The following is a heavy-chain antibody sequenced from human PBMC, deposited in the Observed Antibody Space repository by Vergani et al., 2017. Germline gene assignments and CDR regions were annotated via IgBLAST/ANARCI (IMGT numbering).Heavy chain of an antibody. CDR2: IRSKANSYAT. J-gene: IGHJ6*03. CDR1: GFTFSGSA. Sequence: EVQLVESGGGLVQPGGSLKLSCEASGFTFSGSAMHWVRQASGKGLEWVGRIRSKANSYATAYAASVKGRFTISRDDSKNTAYLQMNSLKTDDTAVYYCTRPKAKVGYYYYMDVWGKGTTVTVSS. V-gene: IGHV3-73*02. D-gene: IGHD5-18*01. CDR3: TRPKAKVGYYYYMDV.